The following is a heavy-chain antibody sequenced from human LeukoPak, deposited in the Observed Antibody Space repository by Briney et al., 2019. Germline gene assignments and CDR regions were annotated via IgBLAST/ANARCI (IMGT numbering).Heavy chain of an antibody. CDR3: AKSWNYYDSSGDDALDI. D-gene: IGHD3-22*01. V-gene: IGHV3-53*01. CDR1: ELTVSSNC. J-gene: IGHJ3*02. CDR2: IYSDGST. Sequence: GGSLRLSCAASELTVSSNCMTWVRQAPGKGLEWVSFIYSDGSTYYADSVKGRFTISRDNSKNTLYLQMNSLRVEDTAVYYCAKSWNYYDSSGDDALDIWGQGTMVTVSS.